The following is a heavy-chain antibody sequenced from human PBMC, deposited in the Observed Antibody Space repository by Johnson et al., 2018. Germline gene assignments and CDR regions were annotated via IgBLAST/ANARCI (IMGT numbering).Heavy chain of an antibody. Sequence: VQLVESGGGVVQPGRSLRLSCAASGFTFSSYGMHWVRQAPGKGLAWVAFLSHSGKNEFYADSVKGRFTISRDNSNNTVYLQMDSLEVEDTAVYYCGKDKSNNYYYYMDVGSKGTTVTVSS. CDR1: GFTFSSYG. CDR3: GKDKSNNYYYYMDV. J-gene: IGHJ6*03. V-gene: IGHV3-30*18. CDR2: LSHSGKNE. D-gene: IGHD2/OR15-2a*01.